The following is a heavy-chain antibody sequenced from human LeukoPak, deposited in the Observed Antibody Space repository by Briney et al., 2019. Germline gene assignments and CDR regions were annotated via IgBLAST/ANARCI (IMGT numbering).Heavy chain of an antibody. CDR2: TSSDLNVK. CDR3: AREGYYGSGSPPSLYFDY. V-gene: IGHV3-30-3*01. D-gene: IGHD3-10*01. Sequence: GGSLRLSCAASGFTFRNYVIHWVRQAPGKGLEWVAATSSDLNVKLYADSVKGRFTISRDNSRSTLYLQMNSLRPEDTAIYYCAREGYYGSGSPPSLYFDYWGQGTLVTVSS. J-gene: IGHJ4*02. CDR1: GFTFRNYV.